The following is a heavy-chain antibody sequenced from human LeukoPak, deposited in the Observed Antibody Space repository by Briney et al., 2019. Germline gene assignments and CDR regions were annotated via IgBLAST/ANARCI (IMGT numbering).Heavy chain of an antibody. V-gene: IGHV1-46*02. D-gene: IGHD6-6*01. CDR3: ARDRGSIGGHAFDI. CDR1: GYTFNENY. CDR2: INPSGGST. J-gene: IGHJ3*02. Sequence: GASVKVSCKASGYTFNENYIHWVRQAPGQGPEWMGIINPSGGSTSYVQKFQGRVIMTRDTSTSTVYMELSSLRSEDTAVYYCARDRGSIGGHAFDIWGQGTMVTVSS.